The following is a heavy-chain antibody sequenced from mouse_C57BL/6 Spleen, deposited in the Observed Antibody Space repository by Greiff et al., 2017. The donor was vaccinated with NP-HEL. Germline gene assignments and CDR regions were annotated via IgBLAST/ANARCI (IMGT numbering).Heavy chain of an antibody. J-gene: IGHJ4*01. CDR2: IDPENGDT. CDR3: TTSYYSSSYAMDY. Sequence: EVKLQQSGAELVRPGASVKLSCTASGFNIKDDYMHWVKQRPEQGLEWIGWIDPENGDTEYASKFQGKATITADTSSNTAYLQLSSLTSEDTAVYYCTTSYYSSSYAMDYWGQGTSVTVSS. D-gene: IGHD2-5*01. CDR1: GFNIKDDY. V-gene: IGHV14-4*01.